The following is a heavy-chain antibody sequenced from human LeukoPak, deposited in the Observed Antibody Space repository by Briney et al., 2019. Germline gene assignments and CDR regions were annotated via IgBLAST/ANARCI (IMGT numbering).Heavy chain of an antibody. Sequence: GGSLRLSCAASGFSLSAYWMTWVRQAPGKGLEWVSAISGSGGSTYYADSVKGRFTISRDNSKNTLYLQMNSLRAEDTAVYYCAKDVGYQGDYWGQGTLVTVSS. CDR1: GFSLSAYW. CDR2: ISGSGGST. J-gene: IGHJ4*02. V-gene: IGHV3-23*01. D-gene: IGHD5-12*01. CDR3: AKDVGYQGDY.